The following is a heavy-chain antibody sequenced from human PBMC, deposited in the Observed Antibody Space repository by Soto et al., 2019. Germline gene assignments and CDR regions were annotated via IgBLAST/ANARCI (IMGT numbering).Heavy chain of an antibody. V-gene: IGHV3-23*01. D-gene: IGHD5-18*01. Sequence: EVQLLESGGGLVQPGGSLRLSCAASGFTFSSYAMSWVRQAPGKGLEWVSAISGSGGSTYYADSVKGRFTISRDNSKNTLYLQMNSLRAEDTAVYYCAKDGYRYGYGGYYYYMDVWGKGTTVTVSS. CDR1: GFTFSSYA. CDR3: AKDGYRYGYGGYYYYMDV. J-gene: IGHJ6*03. CDR2: ISGSGGST.